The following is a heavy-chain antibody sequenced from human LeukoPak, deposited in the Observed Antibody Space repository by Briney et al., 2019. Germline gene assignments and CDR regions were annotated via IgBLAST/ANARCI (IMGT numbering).Heavy chain of an antibody. V-gene: IGHV1-46*01. D-gene: IGHD3-10*01. CDR1: GYTFTSYY. J-gene: IGHJ4*02. CDR2: INPSGGST. Sequence: ASVKVSCRASGYTFTSYYMHWVRQAPGQGLEWMGIINPSGGSTSYAQKFQGRVTMTRDTSTSTVYMELSSLRSEDTAVYYCARDRSGKQATDYWGQGTLVTVSS. CDR3: ARDRSGKQATDY.